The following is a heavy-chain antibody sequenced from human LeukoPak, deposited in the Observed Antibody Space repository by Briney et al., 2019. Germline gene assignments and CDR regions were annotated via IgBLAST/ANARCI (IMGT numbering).Heavy chain of an antibody. CDR1: GLIFDDYT. CDR3: AKGPTIPPYYSSGSYYETKAQFDG. J-gene: IGHJ4*02. Sequence: GGSLRLSCAASGLIFDDYTMHWVRQAPGKGLEWVSLISRNGAVTKYADSVRGRFTVSKDNSKNSLFLQMNTLTTEDTALYYSAKGPTIPPYYSSGSYYETKAQFDGWGQGTLVTVSS. V-gene: IGHV3-43*01. CDR2: ISRNGAVT. D-gene: IGHD3-10*01.